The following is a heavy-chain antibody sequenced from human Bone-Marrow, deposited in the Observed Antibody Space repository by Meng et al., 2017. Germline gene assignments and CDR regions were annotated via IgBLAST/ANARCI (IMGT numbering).Heavy chain of an antibody. CDR1: GYSISSGNY. V-gene: IGHV4-38-2*02. CDR2: IYHGGST. Sequence: SETLSLTCTVSGYSISSGNYWGWIRQPPGKGLEWIGSIYHGGSTYYNPSLKSRVTISLDTSKNDFSLNLTSVTAADTAVYYCSRGQHPNWFDPWGQGTLVTVSS. CDR3: SRGQHPNWFDP. J-gene: IGHJ5*02.